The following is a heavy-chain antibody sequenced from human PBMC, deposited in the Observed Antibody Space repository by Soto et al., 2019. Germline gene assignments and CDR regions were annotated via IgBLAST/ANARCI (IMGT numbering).Heavy chain of an antibody. D-gene: IGHD6-13*01. CDR3: TTGSSWFYYGMDV. V-gene: IGHV3-73*01. CDR1: GFSFSGSA. Sequence: GGSLRLSCAASGFSFSGSAMHWVRQASGKGLQWVGRIRIKADNYATAYAASVKGRFTISRDDSKNTAYLQVNSLKTEDTAVYYCTTGSSWFYYGMDVWGQGTTVTVSS. J-gene: IGHJ6*02. CDR2: IRIKADNYAT.